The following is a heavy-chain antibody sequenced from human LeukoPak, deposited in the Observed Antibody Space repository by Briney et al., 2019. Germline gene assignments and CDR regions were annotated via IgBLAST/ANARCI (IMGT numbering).Heavy chain of an antibody. Sequence: ASVKVSCKASGYTFTGYYMHWVRQAPGQGLEWMGWISAYNGNTNYAQKLQGRVTMTTDTSTSTAYMELRSLRSDDTAVYYCARVKGGSGWSDAFDIWGQGTMVTVSS. V-gene: IGHV1-18*04. J-gene: IGHJ3*02. CDR1: GYTFTGYY. CDR2: ISAYNGNT. CDR3: ARVKGGSGWSDAFDI. D-gene: IGHD6-19*01.